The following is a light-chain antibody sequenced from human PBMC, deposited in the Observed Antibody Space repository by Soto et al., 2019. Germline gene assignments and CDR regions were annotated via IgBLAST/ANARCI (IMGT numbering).Light chain of an antibody. Sequence: QSVLTKPASVSGSPGQSIAISCAGSSSDVGDSKHVSWYQQHPGKAPKLIIYDFSNRPSGVSNRFSGSKSGNMASLTISGLQAEDEADYYCSSYTSIFYVFGTGTKVTV. J-gene: IGLJ1*01. CDR2: DFS. V-gene: IGLV2-14*01. CDR3: SSYTSIFYV. CDR1: SSDVGDSKH.